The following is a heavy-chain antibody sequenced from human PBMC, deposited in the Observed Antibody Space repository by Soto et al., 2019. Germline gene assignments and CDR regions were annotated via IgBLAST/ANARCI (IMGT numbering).Heavy chain of an antibody. Sequence: QVQLVQSGAEFKKPGSSVKVSCKASGDTFSGYPINWVRQAPGEGLEWMGRISPVFGTTNDAQRFEGRVTFTADESTNTDYMELRGLLSEDTAVYYCARDGGLGERKDWGPGTLVTVSS. CDR1: GDTFSGYP. J-gene: IGHJ4*02. CDR3: ARDGGLGERKD. D-gene: IGHD3-16*01. CDR2: ISPVFGTT. V-gene: IGHV1-69*18.